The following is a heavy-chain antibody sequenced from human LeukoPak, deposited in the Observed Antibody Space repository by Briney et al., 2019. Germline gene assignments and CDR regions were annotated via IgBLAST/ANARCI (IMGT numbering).Heavy chain of an antibody. CDR1: GFTFDDYA. J-gene: IGHJ3*02. D-gene: IGHD3-3*01. V-gene: IGHV3-9*01. CDR2: ISWNSGGI. CDR3: AKDTLDTIFPDAFDI. Sequence: GGSLRLSCAASGFTFDDYAMHWVRQAPGEGLEWVSGISWNSGGIGYADSVKGRFTISRDNAKNSLYLQMNSLRAEDTALYYCAKDTLDTIFPDAFDIWGQGTMVTVSS.